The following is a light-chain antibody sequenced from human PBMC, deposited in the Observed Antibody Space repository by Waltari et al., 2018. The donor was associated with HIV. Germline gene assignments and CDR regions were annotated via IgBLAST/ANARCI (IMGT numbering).Light chain of an antibody. CDR2: EVS. Sequence: QSALTQPASVSGSPGQSITISCTGTSSDISGYNYVSWYQQHPGKAPKLMIYEVSNRPSGVSNRFSGSKSGNTASLTISGLQAEDEADYYCSSYTSSNTPVVFGGGTKLTVL. CDR3: SSYTSSNTPVV. V-gene: IGLV2-14*01. J-gene: IGLJ2*01. CDR1: SSDISGYNY.